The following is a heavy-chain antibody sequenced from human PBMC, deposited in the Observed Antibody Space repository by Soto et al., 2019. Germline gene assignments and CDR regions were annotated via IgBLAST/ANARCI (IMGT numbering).Heavy chain of an antibody. CDR2: IKQDGSGK. D-gene: IGHD3-3*02. V-gene: IGHV3-7*05. CDR3: ARGIRRANFDY. Sequence: GGSLRLSCAASGFTFSSYWMSWVRQAPGKGLEWVANIKQDGSGKYYVDSVKGRFTISRDNAKNSLYLQMNSLRAEDTAVYYCARGIRRANFDYWGQGTLVTVSS. CDR1: GFTFSSYW. J-gene: IGHJ4*02.